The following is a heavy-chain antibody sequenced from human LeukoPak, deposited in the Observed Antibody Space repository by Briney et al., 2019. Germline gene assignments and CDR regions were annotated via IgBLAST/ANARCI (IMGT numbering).Heavy chain of an antibody. D-gene: IGHD3-16*01. CDR3: ARRDYVWDYFDY. Sequence: PSETLSLTRTVSGGSISSGDYYWSWIRQPPGKGLEWIGYIYYSGSTYYNPSLKSRVTISVDTSKNQFSLKLSSVTAADTAVYYCARRDYVWDYFDYWGQGTLVTVSS. CDR1: GGSISSGDYY. CDR2: IYYSGST. V-gene: IGHV4-30-4*01. J-gene: IGHJ4*02.